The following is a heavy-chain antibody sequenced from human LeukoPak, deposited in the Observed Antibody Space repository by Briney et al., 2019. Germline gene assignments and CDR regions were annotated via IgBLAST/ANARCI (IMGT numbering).Heavy chain of an antibody. V-gene: IGHV1-69*04. CDR3: AVNYDYGDYGGGY. Sequence: SVKVSCKASGGAFSSYAISWVRQAPGQGLEWMGRIIPIFGIANYAQKFQGRVTITADKSTSTAYMELSSLRSEGTAVYYCAVNYDYGDYGGGYWGQGTLVTVSS. CDR1: GGAFSSYA. D-gene: IGHD4-17*01. CDR2: IIPIFGIA. J-gene: IGHJ4*02.